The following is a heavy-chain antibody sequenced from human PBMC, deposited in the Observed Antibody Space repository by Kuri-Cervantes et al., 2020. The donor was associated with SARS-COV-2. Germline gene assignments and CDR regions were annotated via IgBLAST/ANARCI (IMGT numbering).Heavy chain of an antibody. Sequence: ASVKVSCKASGYTFTGYYMHWVRQAPGQGLEWMGWINPNSGGTNYAQKFQGWVTMTRDTSISTAYMELSSLRSEDTAVYYCARRDSSGYYYWGQGTLVTVSS. CDR3: ARRDSSGYYY. D-gene: IGHD3-22*01. CDR1: GYTFTGYY. CDR2: INPNSGGT. V-gene: IGHV1-2*04. J-gene: IGHJ4*02.